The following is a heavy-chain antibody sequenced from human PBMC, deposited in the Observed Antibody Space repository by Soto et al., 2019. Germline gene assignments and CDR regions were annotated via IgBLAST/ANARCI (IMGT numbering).Heavy chain of an antibody. CDR1: GFSFGDYG. CDR2: MKKDGSEK. Sequence: EVQLVESGGALVQRGGSLRLSCAASGFSFGDYGMRWVRQAPGKGLEWVAHMKKDGSEKYYVDSVKGRFTVSRDNAENSLYLQMNSLRADDTAVYYCAKFGSGYYTGLYFDYWGQGTLVTVAS. J-gene: IGHJ4*02. CDR3: AKFGSGYYTGLYFDY. D-gene: IGHD3-3*01. V-gene: IGHV3-7*03.